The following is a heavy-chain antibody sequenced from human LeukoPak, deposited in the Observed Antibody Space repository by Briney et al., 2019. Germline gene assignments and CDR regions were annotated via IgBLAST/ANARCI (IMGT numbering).Heavy chain of an antibody. J-gene: IGHJ4*02. V-gene: IGHV3-23*01. CDR3: AKGLPYESRAYYDRLFDE. D-gene: IGHD3-22*01. CDR1: GFSFISFT. CDR2: ISGGGDTT. Sequence: GGSLRLSGSASGFSFISFTMTWVRQAPGKGPEWVSIISGGGDTTFYTDSVKGRFTISRDNSKNTLYLQMNSLRVEDTAVYYCAKGLPYESRAYYDRLFDEWGQGTLVTVSS.